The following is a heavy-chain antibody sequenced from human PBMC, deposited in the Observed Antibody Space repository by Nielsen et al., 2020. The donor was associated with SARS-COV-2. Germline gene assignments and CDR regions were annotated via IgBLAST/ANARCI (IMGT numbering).Heavy chain of an antibody. Sequence: SETLSLTCAVYGGSFSGYYWSWIRQPPGKGLEWIGEINHSGSTNYNPSLKCRVTISVDTSKNQFSLKLSSVTAADTAVYYCARPDSYYDILTGYHNWFDPWGQGTLVTVSS. CDR1: GGSFSGYY. D-gene: IGHD3-9*01. CDR2: INHSGST. J-gene: IGHJ5*02. CDR3: ARPDSYYDILTGYHNWFDP. V-gene: IGHV4-34*01.